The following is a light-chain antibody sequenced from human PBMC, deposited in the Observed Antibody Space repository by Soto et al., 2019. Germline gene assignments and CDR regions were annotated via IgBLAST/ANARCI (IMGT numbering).Light chain of an antibody. J-gene: IGKJ1*01. CDR2: GAS. CDR3: QQVNVYPRT. Sequence: PAPLPQWHGARSPLSCRAIQRISSLLAWYQQKPGQAPTLLIHGASTMATGVPARFSGAGSGTDFTLTISSLQAEDFAVYYCQQVNVYPRTFGRGTKVDIK. V-gene: IGKV3-15*01. CDR1: QRISSL.